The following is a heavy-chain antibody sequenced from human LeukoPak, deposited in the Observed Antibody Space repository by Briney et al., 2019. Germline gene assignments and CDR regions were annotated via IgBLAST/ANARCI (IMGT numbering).Heavy chain of an antibody. CDR3: ARRRYYDSTGYLD. CDR2: IYYSGRD. Sequence: KPSETLSLTCTVSGAFIISSSYYWGWIRQAPGKGLEWIGEIYYSGRDYNNPSLKSRVTLSIDTSKNQFSLDLTSVTAADTAVYYCARRRYYDSTGYLDWGQGTLVAVSS. D-gene: IGHD3-22*01. V-gene: IGHV4-39*01. J-gene: IGHJ1*01. CDR1: GAFIISSSYY.